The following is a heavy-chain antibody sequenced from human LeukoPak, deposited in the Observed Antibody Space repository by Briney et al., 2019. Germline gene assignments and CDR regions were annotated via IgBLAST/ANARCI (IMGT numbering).Heavy chain of an antibody. CDR1: GFTFSNAW. CDR2: IKSKTDGGTT. CDR3: TTGLSIRSPRYYYYYMDV. D-gene: IGHD4-17*01. V-gene: IGHV3-15*01. J-gene: IGHJ6*03. Sequence: GGSLRLSCAASGFTFSNAWMSWVRQAPGKGLEWVGRIKSKTDGGTTDYAAPVKGRFTISRDDSKNTLYLQMNNLKTEDTAVYYCTTGLSIRSPRYYYYYMDVWGKGTTVTVSS.